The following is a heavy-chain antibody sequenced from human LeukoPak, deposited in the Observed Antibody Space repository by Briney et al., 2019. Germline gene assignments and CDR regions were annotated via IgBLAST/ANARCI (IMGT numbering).Heavy chain of an antibody. Sequence: GGSLRLSCAASGFTLSSYSMNWVRQAPGKGLEWVSSISSSSSYIYYADSVKGRFTISRDNAKNSLYLQMNSLRAEDTAVYYCARAGAVANYGMDVWGKGTTVTVSS. CDR1: GFTLSSYS. CDR2: ISSSSSYI. J-gene: IGHJ6*04. CDR3: ARAGAVANYGMDV. D-gene: IGHD6-19*01. V-gene: IGHV3-21*01.